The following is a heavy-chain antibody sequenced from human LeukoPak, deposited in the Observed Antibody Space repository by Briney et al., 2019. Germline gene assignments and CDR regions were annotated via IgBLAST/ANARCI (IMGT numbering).Heavy chain of an antibody. V-gene: IGHV1-18*01. D-gene: IGHD3-22*01. J-gene: IGHJ4*02. Sequence: GASVKVSCKASGYTFTSYAISWVRQAPGQGLEWMGWISADNGNTDYAQRFQGRVTMTTDTSTSTAYMELRSLRSDDTAVYYCARGSPPRRNYDSRGYYSYYFDYWGQGTLVTVSS. CDR3: ARGSPPRRNYDSRGYYSYYFDY. CDR2: ISADNGNT. CDR1: GYTFTSYA.